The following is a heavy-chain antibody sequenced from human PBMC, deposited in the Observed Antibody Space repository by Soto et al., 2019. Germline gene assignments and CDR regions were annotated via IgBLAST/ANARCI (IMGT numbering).Heavy chain of an antibody. Sequence: SETLSLTCTVSGGSISSGGYYWSWIRQPPGKGLEWIGYIYYSGSTNYNPSLKSRVTISVDTSKNQFSLKLSSVTAADTAVYYCASRWGGTFDYWGQGTLVTVSS. V-gene: IGHV4-61*08. CDR2: IYYSGST. D-gene: IGHD2-21*01. CDR3: ASRWGGTFDY. J-gene: IGHJ4*02. CDR1: GGSISSGGYY.